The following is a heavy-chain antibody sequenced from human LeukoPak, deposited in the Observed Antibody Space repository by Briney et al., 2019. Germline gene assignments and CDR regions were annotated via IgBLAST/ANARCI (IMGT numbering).Heavy chain of an antibody. CDR1: GFTFSSYA. CDR3: AKDPYYDSSGDDAFDI. CDR2: ISGSGGST. D-gene: IGHD3-22*01. Sequence: GGSLRLSCAASGFTFSSYAMSWVRQAPGKGLEWVSAISGSGGSTYYADYVKGRFTISRDNSKNTLYLQMNSLRAEDTAVYYCAKDPYYDSSGDDAFDIWGQGTMVTVSS. V-gene: IGHV3-23*01. J-gene: IGHJ3*02.